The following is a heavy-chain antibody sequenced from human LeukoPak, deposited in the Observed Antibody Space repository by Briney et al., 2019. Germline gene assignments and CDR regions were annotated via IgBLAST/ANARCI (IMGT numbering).Heavy chain of an antibody. J-gene: IGHJ6*03. V-gene: IGHV1-24*01. CDR2: FDPEDGET. D-gene: IGHD6-13*01. CDR3: ATLLEGIAAPYYYYYYMDV. CDR1: GYTLTELS. Sequence: ASVKVFCKVSGYTLTELSMHWVRQAPGKGLVWMGGFDPEDGETIYAQKFQGRVTMTEDTSTDTAYMELSSLRSEDTAVYYCATLLEGIAAPYYYYYYMDVWGKGTTVTVSS.